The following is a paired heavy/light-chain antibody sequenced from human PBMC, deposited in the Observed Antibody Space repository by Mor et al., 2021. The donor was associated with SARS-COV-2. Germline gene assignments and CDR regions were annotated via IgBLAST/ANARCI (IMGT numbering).Light chain of an antibody. CDR1: QSLLHSDGYYY. CDR2: MTS. CDR3: FQPLQIPFT. V-gene: IGKV2-28*01. J-gene: IGKJ2*01. Sequence: DIVMTQSPLSLPVTPGEPASISCRSSQSLLHSDGYYYLDWYLQKPGQSPQLLIYMTSSRASGVPDRFSGSGSGTDFTLKISRVEAEDVGTYYCFQPLQIPFTFGQGTKLEIK.
Heavy chain of an antibody. D-gene: IGHD1-26*01. CDR1: GFGFSEYW. CDR2: ISSDGSRT. CDR3: ARDQDGVGATTDF. Sequence: EVNLVESGGGLVQPGGSLRLSCAVSGFGFSEYWMVWFRQTPGKGLMWVSRISSDGSRTTYADSVKGRFTISRDNAKNTLYLQMNSLRVEDTAVYYCARDQDGVGATTDFWGQGALVTVSS. V-gene: IGHV3-74*01. J-gene: IGHJ4*02.